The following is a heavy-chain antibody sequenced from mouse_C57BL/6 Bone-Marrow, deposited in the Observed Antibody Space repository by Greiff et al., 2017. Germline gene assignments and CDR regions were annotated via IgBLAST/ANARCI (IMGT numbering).Heavy chain of an antibody. Sequence: VQLQQPGAELVKPGASVKLSCKASGYTFTSYWMQWVKQRPGKGLEWIGEIDPSDSYTNYNQKFKGKATLTVYTSSSTAYMQLSSLTSEDSAVYYCARSPLRYYFDYWGQGTTLTVSS. CDR1: GYTFTSYW. CDR2: IDPSDSYT. D-gene: IGHD1-1*01. V-gene: IGHV1-50*01. CDR3: ARSPLRYYFDY. J-gene: IGHJ2*01.